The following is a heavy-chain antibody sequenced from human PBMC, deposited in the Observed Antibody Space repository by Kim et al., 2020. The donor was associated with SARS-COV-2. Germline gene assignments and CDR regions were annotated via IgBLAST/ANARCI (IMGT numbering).Heavy chain of an antibody. CDR1: GYTFTSYG. V-gene: IGHV1-18*01. Sequence: ASVKVSCKASGYTFTSYGISWVRQAPGQGLEWMGWISAYNGNTNYAQKLQGRVTMTTDTSTSTAYMELRSLRSDDTAVYYCARDDILTKTRYYPYYFDYWGQGTLVTVSS. CDR2: ISAYNGNT. CDR3: ARDDILTKTRYYPYYFDY. D-gene: IGHD3-9*01. J-gene: IGHJ4*02.